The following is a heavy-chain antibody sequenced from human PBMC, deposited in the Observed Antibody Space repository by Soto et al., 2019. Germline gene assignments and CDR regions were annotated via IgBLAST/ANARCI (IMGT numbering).Heavy chain of an antibody. D-gene: IGHD6-13*01. CDR1: GYTFTSYD. CDR3: ARRIAASPSWFDP. CDR2: MNPNSGNT. Sequence: ASVKVSCKASGYTFTSYDINWVRQATGQGLEWMGWMNPNSGNTGYAQKFQGRVTMTRNTSISTAYMELSSLRSEDTAVYYCARRIAASPSWFDPWGQGTLVTVSS. J-gene: IGHJ5*02. V-gene: IGHV1-8*01.